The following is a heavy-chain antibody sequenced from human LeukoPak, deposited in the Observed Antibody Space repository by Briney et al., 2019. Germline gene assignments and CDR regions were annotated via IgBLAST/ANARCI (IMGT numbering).Heavy chain of an antibody. J-gene: IGHJ4*02. D-gene: IGHD6-19*01. CDR1: GFTFSTYA. V-gene: IGHV3-64D*09. CDR2: VSSNVYST. Sequence: PWGSLTLSCSASGFTFSTYARHWVRQAPGKGLEYVSSVSSNVYSTHYADSVKGRFAISRDNSKNTLYLQMSSLRTEDTAVYYCVKDSKSSGWYFAPNFDYWGEGTGLTVSS. CDR3: VKDSKSSGWYFAPNFDY.